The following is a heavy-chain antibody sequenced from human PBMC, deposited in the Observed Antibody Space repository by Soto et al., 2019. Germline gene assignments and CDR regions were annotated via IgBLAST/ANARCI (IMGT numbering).Heavy chain of an antibody. D-gene: IGHD4-17*01. J-gene: IGHJ6*02. CDR3: ASGDYGGNRATPNYYYYGMDV. CDR1: GGTFSSYA. Sequence: GASVKVSCKASGGTFSSYAISWVRQAPGQGLEWMGGIIPIFGTANYAQKFQGRVTITADESTSTAYMELSSLRSEDTAVYYCASGDYGGNRATPNYYYYGMDVWGQGTTVTVSS. CDR2: IIPIFGTA. V-gene: IGHV1-69*13.